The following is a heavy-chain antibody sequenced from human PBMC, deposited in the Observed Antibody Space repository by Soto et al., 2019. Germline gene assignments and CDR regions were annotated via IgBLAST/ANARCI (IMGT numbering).Heavy chain of an antibody. J-gene: IGHJ3*02. Sequence: GASVKVSCKASGYTFTNYYIHWVRQVPGQGLEWMGIINPSGGTTSYAQRFQGRVTMTSDTSTSTVYMELSSLRSEDTAVYHCARDHSTATDAFDIWGQGTMVTVSS. CDR1: GYTFTNYY. V-gene: IGHV1-46*03. CDR2: INPSGGTT. CDR3: ARDHSTATDAFDI. D-gene: IGHD4-17*01.